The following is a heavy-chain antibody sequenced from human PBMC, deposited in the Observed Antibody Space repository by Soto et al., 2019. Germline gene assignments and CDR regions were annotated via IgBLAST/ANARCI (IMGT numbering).Heavy chain of an antibody. CDR3: ARHGYNYGGGYFDY. Sequence: GGSLRLSCAASGFTFNSYGMHWVRQAPGKGLEWVVVISFDGRNTYYADSVKGRFTISRDNSKNTLYLQMTSLRAEDTAVYYCARHGYNYGGGYFDYWGQGTLVTVSS. CDR1: GFTFNSYG. J-gene: IGHJ4*02. V-gene: IGHV3-30*03. CDR2: ISFDGRNT. D-gene: IGHD5-18*01.